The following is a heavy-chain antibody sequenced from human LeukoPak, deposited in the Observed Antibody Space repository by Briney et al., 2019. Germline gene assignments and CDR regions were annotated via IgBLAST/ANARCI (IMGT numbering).Heavy chain of an antibody. CDR1: GYTFTGYY. V-gene: IGHV1-2*02. J-gene: IGHJ4*02. Sequence: ASVKVSCKTSGYTFTGYYMHWVRQAPGQGLEWMGWINPNSGGTNYAQKFQGRASMTRDTSISTAYMELSSLRSDDTAVYYCASQICTTTSCYASFDYWGQGTLVTVSS. CDR3: ASQICTTTSCYASFDY. CDR2: INPNSGGT. D-gene: IGHD2-2*01.